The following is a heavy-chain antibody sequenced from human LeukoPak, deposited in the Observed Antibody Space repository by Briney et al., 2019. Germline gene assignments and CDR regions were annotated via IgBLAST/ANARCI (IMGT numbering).Heavy chain of an antibody. CDR2: ISWKSGSI. Sequence: GGSLRLSCAASGFTFDDYAMHWVRQAPGKGLEWVSGISWKSGSIGYADSVKGRFTISRDNAKNSLYLQMNSLRAEDTALYYCAKDMTPGVAAAGIPWFDPWGQGTLVTVSS. V-gene: IGHV3-9*01. CDR3: AKDMTPGVAAAGIPWFDP. D-gene: IGHD6-13*01. CDR1: GFTFDDYA. J-gene: IGHJ5*02.